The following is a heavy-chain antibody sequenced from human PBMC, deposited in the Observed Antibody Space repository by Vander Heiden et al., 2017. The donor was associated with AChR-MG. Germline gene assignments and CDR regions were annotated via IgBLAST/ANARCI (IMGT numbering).Heavy chain of an antibody. D-gene: IGHD2-21*01. CDR2: INHSGST. CDR3: ARHIGGAYYYYGMDV. V-gene: IGHV4-34*01. J-gene: IGHJ6*02. Sequence: QVQLQQWGAGLLKPSETLSLTCAVYGGSFSGYYWSWIRQPPGKGLEWIGEINHSGSTNYNPSLKSRVTISVDTSKNQFSLKLSSVTAADTAVYYCARHIGGAYYYYGMDVWGQGTTVTVSS. CDR1: GGSFSGYY.